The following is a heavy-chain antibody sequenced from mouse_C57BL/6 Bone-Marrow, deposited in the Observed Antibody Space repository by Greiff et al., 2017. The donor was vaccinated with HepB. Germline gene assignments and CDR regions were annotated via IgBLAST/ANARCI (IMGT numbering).Heavy chain of an antibody. V-gene: IGHV1-80*01. CDR1: GYAFSSYW. D-gene: IGHD1-1*01. Sequence: QVQLQQSGAELVKPGASVKISCKASGYAFSSYWMNWVKQRPGKGLEWIGQIYPGDGDTNYNGKFKGKATLTADKSSSTAYMQLSSLTSEDSAVYFCARPYYYGSQPRGYFDVWGTGTTVTVSS. J-gene: IGHJ1*03. CDR3: ARPYYYGSQPRGYFDV. CDR2: IYPGDGDT.